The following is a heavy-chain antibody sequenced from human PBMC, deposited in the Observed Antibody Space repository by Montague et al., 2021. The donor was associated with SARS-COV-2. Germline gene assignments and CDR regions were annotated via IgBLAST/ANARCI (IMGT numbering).Heavy chain of an antibody. D-gene: IGHD1/OR15-1a*01. CDR3: ARGLMATSWNTMGV. CDR2: INNDESDT. V-gene: IGHV3-74*01. Sequence: SLRLSCAASGFTFSNYWMHWVRQAPGKGLVWVSRINNDESDTRYADSVKGRFTISRDNANNMLYLQMNSLRADDTAVYYCARGLMATSWNTMGVWGHGSTVTVSS. CDR1: GFTFSNYW. J-gene: IGHJ6*02.